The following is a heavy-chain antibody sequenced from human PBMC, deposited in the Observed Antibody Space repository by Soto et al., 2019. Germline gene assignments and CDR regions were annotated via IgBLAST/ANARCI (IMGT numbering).Heavy chain of an antibody. Sequence: SETLSLTCTVSGGSISSISYYWGWIRQPPGKGLEWIGSIYYSGSTYYNPSLKSRVTISVDTSKNQFSLKLSSVTAADTAVYYCARHLGDIVLMVYAPRDLTPHEYYFDYWGQGTLVTVSS. V-gene: IGHV4-39*01. J-gene: IGHJ4*02. CDR1: GGSISSISYY. CDR3: ARHLGDIVLMVYAPRDLTPHEYYFDY. D-gene: IGHD2-8*01. CDR2: IYYSGST.